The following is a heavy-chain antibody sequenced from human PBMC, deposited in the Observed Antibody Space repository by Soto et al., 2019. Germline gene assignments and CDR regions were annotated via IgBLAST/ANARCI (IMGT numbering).Heavy chain of an antibody. CDR1: GYTFTSYG. CDR2: ISAYNGNT. V-gene: IGHV1-18*01. CDR3: ARWSGTTVTLDAFDI. Sequence: ASVKVSCKASGYTFTSYGISWVRQAPGQGLEWMGWISAYNGNTNYAQKLQGRVTMTTDTSTSTAYMELRSLRSDDTAVYYCARWSGTTVTLDAFDIWGQGTMVTVSS. D-gene: IGHD4-17*01. J-gene: IGHJ3*02.